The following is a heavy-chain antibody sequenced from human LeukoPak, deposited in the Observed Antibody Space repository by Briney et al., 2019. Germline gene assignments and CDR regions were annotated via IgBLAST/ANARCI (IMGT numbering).Heavy chain of an antibody. CDR3: ARASGYYDSSGYVSEYFQH. D-gene: IGHD3-22*01. V-gene: IGHV4-34*01. Sequence: PSETLSLTCAVYGGSFSGYYWSWLRQPPGKGLEWIGEINHSGRTNYHPSLKSRVTISVDASKNQFSLKLSSVTAADTAVYYCARASGYYDSSGYVSEYFQHWGQGTLVTVSS. CDR2: INHSGRT. CDR1: GGSFSGYY. J-gene: IGHJ1*01.